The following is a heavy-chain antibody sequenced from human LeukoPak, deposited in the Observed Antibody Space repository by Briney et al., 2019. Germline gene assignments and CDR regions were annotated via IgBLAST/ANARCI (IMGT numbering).Heavy chain of an antibody. V-gene: IGHV3-64*01. CDR1: GFTFSSYA. CDR2: ISSNGGST. J-gene: IGHJ4*02. D-gene: IGHD6-19*01. Sequence: GGSLRLSCAASGFTFSSYAMHWVRQAPGKGLEYVSAISSNGGSTYYASSVKGRFTISRDNSKNTLYLQMGSLRAEDMAVYYCAREMSLHSSGWYAVDYWGQGTLVTVSS. CDR3: AREMSLHSSGWYAVDY.